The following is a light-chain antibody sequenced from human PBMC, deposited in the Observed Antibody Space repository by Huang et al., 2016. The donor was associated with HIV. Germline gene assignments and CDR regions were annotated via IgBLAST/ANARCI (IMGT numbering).Light chain of an antibody. CDR2: AAS. J-gene: IGKJ1*01. V-gene: IGKV3-20*01. Sequence: EIVLTQSPGTLSLSPGERATLSCRARQSISADYLAWYQQKPGQAPRLLIDAASSTATGIPDRFSGSGSGTDVTLTIYRLEPEDFAVYFCQQYAGSPWTFGQGTKVEIK. CDR1: QSISADY. CDR3: QQYAGSPWT.